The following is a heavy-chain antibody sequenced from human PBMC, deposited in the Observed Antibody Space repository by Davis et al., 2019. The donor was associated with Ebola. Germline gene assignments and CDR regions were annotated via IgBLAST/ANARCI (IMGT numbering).Heavy chain of an antibody. D-gene: IGHD2-15*01. CDR3: ARHKKEGYCSGGSCYSFPYYYGMDV. CDR1: GGSISSGGYY. Sequence: SETLSLTCTVSGGSISSGGYYWSWIRQPPGKGLEWIGEINHSGSTNYNPSLKSRVTISVDTSKNQFSLKLSSVTAADTAVYYCARHKKEGYCSGGSCYSFPYYYGMDVWGQGTTVTVSS. V-gene: IGHV4-39*07. CDR2: INHSGST. J-gene: IGHJ6*02.